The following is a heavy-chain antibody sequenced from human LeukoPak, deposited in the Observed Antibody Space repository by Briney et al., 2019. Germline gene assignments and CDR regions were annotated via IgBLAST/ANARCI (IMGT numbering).Heavy chain of an antibody. CDR3: ARFTRTLVRGALVN. J-gene: IGHJ4*02. Sequence: GGSLRLSCAASGFTFSSAWMSWVRQAPGKRLEWVANVNQDGSGKYYVDSVKGRFTISRDNAKNSLYLQMNSLRAEDTAVYYCARFTRTLVRGALVNWGQGTLVTVSS. CDR2: VNQDGSGK. CDR1: GFTFSSAW. V-gene: IGHV3-7*01. D-gene: IGHD3-10*01.